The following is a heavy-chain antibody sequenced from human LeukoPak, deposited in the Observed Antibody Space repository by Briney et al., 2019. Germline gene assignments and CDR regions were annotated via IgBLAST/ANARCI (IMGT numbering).Heavy chain of an antibody. V-gene: IGHV1-24*01. CDR2: FDPEDGET. CDR1: GYTLTELS. CDR3: ARDFPTITMVRGVLPPTDY. Sequence: ASVKVSCKVSGYTLTELSMHWVRQAPGKGLEWMGGFDPEDGETIYAQKFQGRVTMTEDTSTDTAYMELSSLRSDDTAVYYCARDFPTITMVRGVLPPTDYWGQGTLVTVSS. J-gene: IGHJ4*02. D-gene: IGHD3-10*01.